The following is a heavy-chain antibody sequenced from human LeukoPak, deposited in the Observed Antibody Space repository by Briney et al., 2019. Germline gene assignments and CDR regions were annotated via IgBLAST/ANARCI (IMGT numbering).Heavy chain of an antibody. CDR1: GFAFSDYW. J-gene: IGHJ4*02. Sequence: GSLRLSCAASGFAFSDYWMSWIRQPPGKGLEWIGYIYYSGSTNYNPSLKSRVTISVDTSKNQFSLKLSSVTAADTAVYYCARGSRSGYFYFDYWGQGTLVTVSS. CDR3: ARGSRSGYFYFDY. CDR2: IYYSGST. D-gene: IGHD3-3*01. V-gene: IGHV4-59*01.